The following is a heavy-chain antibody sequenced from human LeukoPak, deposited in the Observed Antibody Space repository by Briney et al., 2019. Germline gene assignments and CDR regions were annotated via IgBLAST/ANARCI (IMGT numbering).Heavy chain of an antibody. CDR3: AKKRSGWYGYYGMDV. J-gene: IGHJ6*02. Sequence: PGGSLRLSCAASGFTFSSYAMSWVRQAPGKGLEWVSAISGRGGSTYYADSVKGRFTISRDNSKNTLYLQMNSLRAEDTAVYYCAKKRSGWYGYYGMDVWGQGTTVTVSS. CDR2: ISGRGGST. CDR1: GFTFSSYA. V-gene: IGHV3-23*01. D-gene: IGHD6-19*01.